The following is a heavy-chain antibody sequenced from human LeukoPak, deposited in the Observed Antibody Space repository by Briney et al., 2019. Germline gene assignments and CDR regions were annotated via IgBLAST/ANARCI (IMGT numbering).Heavy chain of an antibody. CDR3: VRGAGYSYGPGGY. V-gene: IGHV3-74*01. Sequence: GGSLRLSCATSGFTFSIYWIPWVRQAPGMGLVWVSRINIDGSGTSYADSVKGRFTISRDNAKNTVYLQMNSLRAEDTAVYYCVRGAGYSYGPGGYWGQGTLVTVSS. D-gene: IGHD5-18*01. CDR2: INIDGSGT. CDR1: GFTFSIYW. J-gene: IGHJ4*02.